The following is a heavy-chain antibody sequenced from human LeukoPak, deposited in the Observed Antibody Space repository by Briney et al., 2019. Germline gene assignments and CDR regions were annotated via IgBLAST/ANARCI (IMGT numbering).Heavy chain of an antibody. V-gene: IGHV7-4-1*02. Sequence: ASVKVSCKVSGYTLTELSMHWVRQAPGQGLEWMGWINTNTGNPTYAQGFTGRFVFSLDTSVSTAYLQISSLKAEDTAVYYCARNNADGEGRFSYWGQGTLVTVSS. CDR3: ARNNADGEGRFSY. J-gene: IGHJ4*02. D-gene: IGHD3-10*01. CDR2: INTNTGNP. CDR1: GYTLTELS.